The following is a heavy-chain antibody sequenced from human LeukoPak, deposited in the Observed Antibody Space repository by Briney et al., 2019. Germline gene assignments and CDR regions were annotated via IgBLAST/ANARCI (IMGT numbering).Heavy chain of an antibody. CDR2: IIPILGIA. V-gene: IGHV1-69*04. Sequence: SVKVSCKASGYTFTNYGISWVRQAPGQGLEWMGRIIPILGIANYAQKFQGRVTITADKSTSTAYMELSSLRSEDTAVYYCARAITIFGVVITFGYFDYWGQGTLVTVSS. D-gene: IGHD3-3*01. CDR1: GYTFTNYG. CDR3: ARAITIFGVVITFGYFDY. J-gene: IGHJ4*02.